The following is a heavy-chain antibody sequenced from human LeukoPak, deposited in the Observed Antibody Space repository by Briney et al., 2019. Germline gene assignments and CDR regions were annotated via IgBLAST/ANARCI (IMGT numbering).Heavy chain of an antibody. CDR3: AKGSYYDSSGSFYFDY. CDR2: ISGSGDNT. V-gene: IGHV3-23*01. Sequence: ESGGSLRLSCAASGFTFSSYAMSWVRQAQGKGLEWVSGISGSGDNTYYADSVKGRFTISRDNSKNTLYVQVNSLGTEDTAAYYCAKGSYYDSSGSFYFDYWGQGTLVTVSS. CDR1: GFTFSSYA. J-gene: IGHJ4*02. D-gene: IGHD3-22*01.